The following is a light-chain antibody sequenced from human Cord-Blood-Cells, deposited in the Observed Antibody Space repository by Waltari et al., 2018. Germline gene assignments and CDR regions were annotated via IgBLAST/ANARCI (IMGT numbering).Light chain of an antibody. Sequence: DIQMTKSPSSLSASVGDRVTITCRASQSISSYLNWYQQKPGKAPKLLIYAASSLQSGVPSRFSGSGSVTDFTLTISSLQPEDFATYYCQQSYSTPSPTFGGGTKVEIK. CDR2: AAS. V-gene: IGKV1-39*01. CDR3: QQSYSTPSPT. J-gene: IGKJ4*01. CDR1: QSISSY.